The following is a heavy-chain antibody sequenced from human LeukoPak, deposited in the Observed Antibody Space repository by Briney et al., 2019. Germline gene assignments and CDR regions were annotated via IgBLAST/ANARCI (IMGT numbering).Heavy chain of an antibody. CDR2: IDISGGST. CDR1: GFTFNSHA. CDR3: AKDVAGIGGY. V-gene: IGHV3-23*01. D-gene: IGHD6-19*01. J-gene: IGHJ4*02. Sequence: GGSLRLSCAVSGFTFNSHAMCWVRQAPGKGLEWVSSIDISGGSTYYADSVKGRFTISRDNSKNTLYLQMNSLRAEDTALYYCAKDVAGIGGYWGQGTLVTVSS.